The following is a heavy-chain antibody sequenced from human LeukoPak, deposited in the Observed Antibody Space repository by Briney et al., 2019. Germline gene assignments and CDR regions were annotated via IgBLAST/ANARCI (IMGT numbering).Heavy chain of an antibody. CDR2: IYYSGST. J-gene: IGHJ4*02. CDR3: ARLQLLWFGEGSSFDY. CDR1: GGSISSYY. Sequence: SETLSLTCTVSGGSISSYYWSWIRQPPGKGLEWIGYIYYSGSTNYNPSLKSRVTISVDTSKNQFSLKLSSVTAADTAVYYCARLQLLWFGEGSSFDYWGQGTLVTVSS. V-gene: IGHV4-59*12. D-gene: IGHD3-10*01.